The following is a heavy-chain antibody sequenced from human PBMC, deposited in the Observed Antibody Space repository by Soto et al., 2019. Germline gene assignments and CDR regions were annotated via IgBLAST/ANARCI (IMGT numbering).Heavy chain of an antibody. CDR2: IRNKANSHAT. Sequence: VQLVESGGGLVQPGGSLKLSCAASGFTFSGSAMHWVRQASGKGREWVGRIRNKANSHATAYAASVKGRFTISRDDSKNTAYLQMNSLKTEDTAVYYCATRLTPPYGMDVWGQGTTVTVSS. V-gene: IGHV3-73*02. CDR3: ATRLTPPYGMDV. D-gene: IGHD3-16*01. J-gene: IGHJ6*02. CDR1: GFTFSGSA.